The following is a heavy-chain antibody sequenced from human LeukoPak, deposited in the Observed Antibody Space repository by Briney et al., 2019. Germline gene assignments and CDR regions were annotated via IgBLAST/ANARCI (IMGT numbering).Heavy chain of an antibody. CDR3: ARGSFVDMTWYFDS. CDR2: ISAYNGNT. D-gene: IGHD5-12*01. J-gene: IGHJ4*02. Sequence: GASVKVSCKASGYTFTSHGITWVRQAPGQGLQWMGWISAYNGNTNYAQKFQDRVTMTTDTSTRTAYMELRSLRSDDTAVYYCARGSFVDMTWYFDSWGQGTLVTVSS. CDR1: GYTFTSHG. V-gene: IGHV1-18*04.